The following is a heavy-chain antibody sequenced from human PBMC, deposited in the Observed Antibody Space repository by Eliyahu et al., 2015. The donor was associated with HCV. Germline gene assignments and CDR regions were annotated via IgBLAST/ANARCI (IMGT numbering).Heavy chain of an antibody. CDR3: ARVVTVTTNYYYGMDV. D-gene: IGHD4-11*01. CDR2: IWYDGSNK. J-gene: IGHJ6*02. Sequence: GLEWVAVIWYDGSNKYYADSVKGRFTISRDNSKNTLYLQMNSLRAEDTAVYYCARVVTVTTNYYYGMDVWGQGTTVTVSS. V-gene: IGHV3-33*01.